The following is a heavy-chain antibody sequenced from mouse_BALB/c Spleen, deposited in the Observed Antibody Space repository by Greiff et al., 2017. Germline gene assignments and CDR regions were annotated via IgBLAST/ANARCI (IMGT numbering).Heavy chain of an antibody. CDR2: IWSGGST. V-gene: IGHV2-2*02. D-gene: IGHD2-1*01. Sequence: VMLVESGPGLVQPSQSLSITCTVSGFSLTSYGVHWVRQSPGKGLEWLGVIWSGGSTDYNAAFISRLSISKDNSKSQVFFKMNSLQANDTAIYYCARKLGYYGTHYYAMDYWGQGTSVTVSS. J-gene: IGHJ4*01. CDR3: ARKLGYYGTHYYAMDY. CDR1: GFSLTSYG.